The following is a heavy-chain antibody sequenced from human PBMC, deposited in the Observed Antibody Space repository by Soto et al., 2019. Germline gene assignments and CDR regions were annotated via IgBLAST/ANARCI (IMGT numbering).Heavy chain of an antibody. CDR1: GFTFSSYA. CDR2: ISYDASNK. J-gene: IGHJ4*02. CDR3: ARGYSSSSAAFDY. V-gene: IGHV3-30-3*01. D-gene: IGHD6-13*01. Sequence: HPGGSLRLSCAASGFTFSSYAMHWVRQAPGKGLEWVAVISYDASNKYYADSVKGRFTVSRDNSKNKLYLQMNSLRAEDTAVYYCARGYSSSSAAFDYWGQGTLVTVSS.